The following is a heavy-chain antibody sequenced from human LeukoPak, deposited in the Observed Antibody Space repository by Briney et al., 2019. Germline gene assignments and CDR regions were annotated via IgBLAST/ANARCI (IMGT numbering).Heavy chain of an antibody. V-gene: IGHV3-23*01. D-gene: IGHD1-26*01. CDR1: GYNFSTYA. Sequence: GGSLRLSCAASGYNFSTYAMIWVREVPGQGLEVVAGLSARGATTFYADSVEGRFTISRDNFKNTVSLQMSRLRADDTAVYYCARGGVGATLDWFAPWGQGTLVTVSS. CDR2: LSARGATT. J-gene: IGHJ5*02. CDR3: ARGGVGATLDWFAP.